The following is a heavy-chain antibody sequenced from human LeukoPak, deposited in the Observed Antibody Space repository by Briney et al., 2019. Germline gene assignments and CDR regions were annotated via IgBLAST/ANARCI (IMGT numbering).Heavy chain of an antibody. V-gene: IGHV5-10-1*01. Sequence: GESLEISCKGSGYSFTSYWISWVRQMPGKGLEWMGGVDPSDSYTNYSPSFQGHVSISADKSISTAYLQWRSLKASDTAMYYCASLFRDDVFDIWGQGTMVTVSS. D-gene: IGHD3-10*01. CDR2: VDPSDSYT. CDR1: GYSFTSYW. CDR3: ASLFRDDVFDI. J-gene: IGHJ3*02.